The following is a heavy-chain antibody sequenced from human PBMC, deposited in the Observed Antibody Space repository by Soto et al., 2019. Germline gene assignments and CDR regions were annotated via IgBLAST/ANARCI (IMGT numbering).Heavy chain of an antibody. CDR3: AKARCSTTNCYVPDY. CDR2: ISASGGSP. CDR1: GFSFSTYT. V-gene: IGHV3-23*01. D-gene: IGHD2-2*01. Sequence: EVRLLESGGGLVQPGGSLRLSCAASGFSFSTYTMAWVRQAPGQGLEWVSSISASGGSPSYADSVQGRFTISRDNPKNTLYLHLNSLRVEDTAMYYCAKARCSTTNCYVPDYWGQGTLVTVSS. J-gene: IGHJ4*02.